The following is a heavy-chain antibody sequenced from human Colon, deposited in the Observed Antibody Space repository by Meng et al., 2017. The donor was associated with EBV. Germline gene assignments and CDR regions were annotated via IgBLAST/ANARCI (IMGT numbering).Heavy chain of an antibody. J-gene: IGHJ4*02. CDR3: ASFDHIPRRYYFDY. V-gene: IGHV4-30-4*01. CDR2: IYYRGST. Sequence: CPVNPVPTPAPSSSFPCGYISRCDSYWSWIRQPPGKGLEWIGYIYYRGSTYYNPSLRSRITISVDTSKTQFSLRLRSVTAADTAVYYCASFDHIPRRYYFDYWGQGTLVTVSS. D-gene: IGHD2-21*01. CDR1: CGYISRCDSY.